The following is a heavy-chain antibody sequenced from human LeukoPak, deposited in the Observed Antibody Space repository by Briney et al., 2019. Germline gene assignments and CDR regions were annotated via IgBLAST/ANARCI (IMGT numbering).Heavy chain of an antibody. CDR3: ARYDFNKFFDY. CDR2: IYYSGST. D-gene: IGHD3-3*01. J-gene: IGHJ4*02. V-gene: IGHV4-59*01. CDR1: GFTFSSYA. Sequence: GSLRLSCAASGFTFSSYAMSWVRQAPGKGLEWIGYIYYSGSTNYNPSLKSRVTMSVDTSKNQFSLKLSSVTAADTAVYYCARYDFNKFFDYWGQGTLVTVSS.